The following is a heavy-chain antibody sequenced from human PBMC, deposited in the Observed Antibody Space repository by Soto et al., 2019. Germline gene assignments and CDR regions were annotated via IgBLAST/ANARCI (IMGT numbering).Heavy chain of an antibody. Sequence: PGGSLRLSCAASGFTFSSDGMHWVRQAPGKGLEWVAVISYDGSNKYYADSVKGRFTISRDNSKNTLYLQMNSLRAEDTAVYYCAKSLPADLAYCGGDCQEPFDYWGQGTLVTVSS. V-gene: IGHV3-30*18. CDR3: AKSLPADLAYCGGDCQEPFDY. J-gene: IGHJ4*02. CDR1: GFTFSSDG. CDR2: ISYDGSNK. D-gene: IGHD2-21*02.